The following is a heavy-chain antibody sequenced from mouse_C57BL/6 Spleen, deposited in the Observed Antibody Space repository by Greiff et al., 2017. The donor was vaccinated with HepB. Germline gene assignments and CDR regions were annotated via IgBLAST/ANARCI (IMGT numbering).Heavy chain of an antibody. V-gene: IGHV1-81*01. CDR3: ARRGPCYGSSSYWYFDV. CDR2: IYPRRGNT. Sequence: VQLVESGAELARPGASVKLSCKASGYTFTSYGISWVKQRTGQGLEWIGEIYPRRGNTYYNEKHKGKATLTAAKSSSTAYMELRSLTSEDSAVYVCARRGPCYGSSSYWYFDVWGTGTTVTVSS. D-gene: IGHD1-1*01. CDR1: GYTFTSYG. J-gene: IGHJ1*03.